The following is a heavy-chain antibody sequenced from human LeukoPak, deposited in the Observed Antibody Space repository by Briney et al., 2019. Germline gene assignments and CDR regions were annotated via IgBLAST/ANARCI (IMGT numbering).Heavy chain of an antibody. CDR1: GGSISSYY. CDR3: ARTNRNWFDP. Sequence: PSETLSLTCTVSGGSISSYYWSWIRQPPGKGLEWIGYIYYSGSTNYNPSLKSRVTISVDTSKNQFSLKLSSVTAGDTAVYYCARTNRNWFDPWGQGTLVTVSS. CDR2: IYYSGST. D-gene: IGHD1-14*01. J-gene: IGHJ5*02. V-gene: IGHV4-59*01.